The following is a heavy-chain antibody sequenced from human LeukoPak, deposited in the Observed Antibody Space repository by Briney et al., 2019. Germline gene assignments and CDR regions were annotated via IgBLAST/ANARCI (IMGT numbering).Heavy chain of an antibody. Sequence: GGSLRLSCAASGFTFSSYWMSWVRQAPGKGLEWVANIKEDGSDKYYVDSVKGRFTISRDNAKNSLYLQMNSLRAEDTAVYYCAKASEMWSLLDAFDIWGQGTMVTVSS. CDR2: IKEDGSDK. J-gene: IGHJ3*02. V-gene: IGHV3-7*03. CDR1: GFTFSSYW. CDR3: AKASEMWSLLDAFDI. D-gene: IGHD2-15*01.